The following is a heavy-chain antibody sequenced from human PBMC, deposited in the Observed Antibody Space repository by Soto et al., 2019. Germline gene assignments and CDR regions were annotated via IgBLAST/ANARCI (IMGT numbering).Heavy chain of an antibody. D-gene: IGHD3-16*01. J-gene: IGHJ6*03. CDR3: ARDVDYDYIWGSSGYYMDV. CDR2: IIPILGIA. V-gene: IGHV1-69*04. CDR1: GGTFSSYT. Sequence: ASVKVSCKASGGTFSSYTISWVRQAPGQGLEWMGRIIPILGIANYAQKFQGRVTITADKSTSTAYMELSSLRSEDTAVYYCARDVDYDYIWGSSGYYMDVWGKGTTVTVSS.